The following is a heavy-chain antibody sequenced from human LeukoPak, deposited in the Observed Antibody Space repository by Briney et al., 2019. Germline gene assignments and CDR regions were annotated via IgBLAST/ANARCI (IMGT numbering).Heavy chain of an antibody. CDR3: AKEGPGIAVAALKWDFDY. D-gene: IGHD6-19*01. V-gene: IGHV3-30*18. CDR1: GFTFSSYG. Sequence: GGSLRLSCAASGFTFSSYGMHWVRQAPGKGLEWVAVISYDGSNKYYADSVKGRFTISRDNSKNTLYLQMNSLRAEDTAVYYCAKEGPGIAVAALKWDFDYWGQGTLVTVSS. CDR2: ISYDGSNK. J-gene: IGHJ4*02.